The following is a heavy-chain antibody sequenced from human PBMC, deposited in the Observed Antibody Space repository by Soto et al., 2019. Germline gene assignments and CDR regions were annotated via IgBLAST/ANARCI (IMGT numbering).Heavy chain of an antibody. CDR3: VREGSAWHFDY. V-gene: IGHV3-33*01. CDR1: KFIFSNYV. D-gene: IGHD6-19*01. J-gene: IGHJ4*02. Sequence: QVQLVESGGGVVQPGRSLRLSCEASKFIFSNYVMHWVRQAPGKGLEWVAALWSDGNNKYYADSVKGRCTISRENSKNTLFLQMNSLRGEDAAVYYCVREGSAWHFDYWGQGTLVTVSS. CDR2: LWSDGNNK.